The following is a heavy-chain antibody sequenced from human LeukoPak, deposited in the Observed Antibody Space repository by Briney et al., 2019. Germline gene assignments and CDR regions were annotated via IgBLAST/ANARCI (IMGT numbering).Heavy chain of an antibody. Sequence: GGSLRLSCAASGFTFSNYEVNWVRQAPGKGLEWVSYISSSGDTIYYADSVKGRFTISRDNAKNSLYLQMNSLRAEDTAVYYCARVLPYFDYWGQGTPVTVSS. CDR3: ARVLPYFDY. J-gene: IGHJ4*02. CDR1: GFTFSNYE. V-gene: IGHV3-48*03. CDR2: ISSSGDTI.